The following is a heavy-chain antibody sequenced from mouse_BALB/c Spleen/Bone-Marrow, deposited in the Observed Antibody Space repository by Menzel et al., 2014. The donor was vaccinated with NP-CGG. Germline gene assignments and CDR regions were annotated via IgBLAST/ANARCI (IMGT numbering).Heavy chain of an antibody. J-gene: IGHJ4*01. CDR1: GYTFTSYY. Sequence: VQLQQSGPELVKPGASVKMSCKASGYTFTSYYIHWVKQRPGQGLEWIGWIYPGDGSTKYNEKFKGKTTLTADKSSSTAYMLLSSLTSEDSAIYFCARGGGMDYWGQGTSVTGSS. CDR3: ARGGGMDY. V-gene: IGHV1S56*01. CDR2: IYPGDGST.